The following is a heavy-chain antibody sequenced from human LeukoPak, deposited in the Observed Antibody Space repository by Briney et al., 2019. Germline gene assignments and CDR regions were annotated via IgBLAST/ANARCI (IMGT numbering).Heavy chain of an antibody. Sequence: ASVKVSCKASGYTFTSYDINWVRQAIGQGLEWMGWMNPNSGNTGYAQKFQGRVTMTRNTSISTAYMELSSLRSEDTAVYYCARGTTVTTSRGFDYWGQGTLVTVSS. D-gene: IGHD4-17*01. J-gene: IGHJ4*02. CDR1: GYTFTSYD. CDR3: ARGTTVTTSRGFDY. CDR2: MNPNSGNT. V-gene: IGHV1-8*01.